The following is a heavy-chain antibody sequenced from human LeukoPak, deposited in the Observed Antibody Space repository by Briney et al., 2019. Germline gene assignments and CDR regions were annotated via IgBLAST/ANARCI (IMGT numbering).Heavy chain of an antibody. CDR3: ARGESILVVMISWLDP. J-gene: IGHJ5*02. CDR1: GYTFSNYY. Sequence: ASVTVSCKASGYTFSNYYMHWVRQAPGQGLEWVGIINPSGGSRSYAQKFQDRVTMTRDTSTSTVYMELSSLRSEDTAVYYCARGESILVVMISWLDPWGQGTLVTVSS. D-gene: IGHD2-8*01. V-gene: IGHV1-46*01. CDR2: INPSGGSR.